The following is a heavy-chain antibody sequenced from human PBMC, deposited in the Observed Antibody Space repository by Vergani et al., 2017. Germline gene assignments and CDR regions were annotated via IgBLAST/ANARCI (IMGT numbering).Heavy chain of an antibody. D-gene: IGHD1/OR15-1a*01. V-gene: IGHV1-69*02. J-gene: IGHJ5*02. CDR1: GGTFSSYT. Sequence: QVQLVQSGAEVKKPGSSVKVSCQASGGTFSSYTISWVRQAPGQGLEWMGRIIPILGIANYAQKFQGRVTITADKSTSTAYMELSSPRSEDTAVYYCSRAYNWNNNWFDPWGQGTLVTVSS. CDR2: IIPILGIA. CDR3: SRAYNWNNNWFDP.